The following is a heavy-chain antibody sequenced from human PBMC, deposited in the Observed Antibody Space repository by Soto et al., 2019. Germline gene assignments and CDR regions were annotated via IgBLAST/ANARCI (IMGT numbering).Heavy chain of an antibody. J-gene: IGHJ4*02. D-gene: IGHD3-3*01. Sequence: GGSLRLSCAASGFTFSSYGMHWVRQAPGKGLEWVAVISYDGSNKYYADSVKGRFTISRDNSKNTLYLQMNSLRAEDTAVYYCAKTGDFWDYLYYFDYWGQGTLVTVSS. CDR1: GFTFSSYG. V-gene: IGHV3-30*18. CDR2: ISYDGSNK. CDR3: AKTGDFWDYLYYFDY.